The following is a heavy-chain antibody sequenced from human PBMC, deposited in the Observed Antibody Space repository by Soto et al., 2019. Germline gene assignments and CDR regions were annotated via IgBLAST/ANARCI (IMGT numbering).Heavy chain of an antibody. Sequence: ASVKVSSKASGYTFTSYDINWVRQATGQGLEWMGWMNPNSGNTGYAQKFQGRVTMTRNTSISTAYMELSSLRSEDTAVYYCARGKGGQILDDYYYMDVWGKGTTVTVSS. J-gene: IGHJ6*03. CDR2: MNPNSGNT. V-gene: IGHV1-8*01. CDR1: GYTFTSYD. CDR3: ARGKGGQILDDYYYMDV. D-gene: IGHD3-3*01.